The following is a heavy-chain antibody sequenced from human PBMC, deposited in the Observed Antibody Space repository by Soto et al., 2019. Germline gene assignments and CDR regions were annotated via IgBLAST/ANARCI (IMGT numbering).Heavy chain of an antibody. Sequence: SGPTLVNPTETLTLTCTVSGFSLSNARMGVSWIRQPPGKALEWLAHIFSNDEKSYSTSLKSRLTISKDTSKSQVVLTMTNMDPVDTATYYCARLRGYSYGLYYFDYWGQGTLVTVSS. CDR1: GFSLSNARMG. J-gene: IGHJ4*02. CDR2: IFSNDEK. V-gene: IGHV2-26*01. D-gene: IGHD5-18*01. CDR3: ARLRGYSYGLYYFDY.